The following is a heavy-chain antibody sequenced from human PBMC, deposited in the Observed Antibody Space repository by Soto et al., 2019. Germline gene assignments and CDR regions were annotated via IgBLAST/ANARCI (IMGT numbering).Heavy chain of an antibody. CDR1: GGTFSSYA. J-gene: IGHJ5*02. Sequence: ASVKVSCKASGGTFSSYAISWVRQAPGQGLEWMGGIIPIFGTANYAEKFQGRVTITADESTSTAYMELSSLRSEDTAVYYCAGRPKTFWSGYYRWFDPCGQGTLVTVSS. V-gene: IGHV1-69*13. D-gene: IGHD3-3*01. CDR2: IIPIFGTA. CDR3: AGRPKTFWSGYYRWFDP.